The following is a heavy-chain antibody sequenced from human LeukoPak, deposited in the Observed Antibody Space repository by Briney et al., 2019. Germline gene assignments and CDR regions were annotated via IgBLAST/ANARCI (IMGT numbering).Heavy chain of an antibody. J-gene: IGHJ4*02. D-gene: IGHD1-26*01. CDR3: ARDRPTGSYYSIDY. Sequence: GSLRLSCAASGFPFNELGVHWVRQAPGQGLEGVELIWYDVSNKYYADSVKGRFTISRNNSKNTVYLQMNSLRVEDTAIYYCARDRPTGSYYSIDYWGQGTLATVSS. CDR1: GFPFNELG. CDR2: IWYDVSNK. V-gene: IGHV3-33*08.